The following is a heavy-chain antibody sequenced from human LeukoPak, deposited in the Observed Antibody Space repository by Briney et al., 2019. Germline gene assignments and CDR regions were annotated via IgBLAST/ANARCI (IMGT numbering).Heavy chain of an antibody. V-gene: IGHV3-74*01. Sequence: GGSLRLSCVASGFSLSGYWMYWVRQAPGKGLMYISRNNGDGSTTNYADVVKGRFTISRDNSKNTLYLQMNSLRAEDTAVYYCAKALIIVGATDDYWGQGTLVTVSS. CDR1: GFSLSGYW. CDR2: NNGDGSTT. D-gene: IGHD1-26*01. J-gene: IGHJ4*02. CDR3: AKALIIVGATDDY.